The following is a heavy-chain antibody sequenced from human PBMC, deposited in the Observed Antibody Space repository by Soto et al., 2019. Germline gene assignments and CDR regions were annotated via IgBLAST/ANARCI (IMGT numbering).Heavy chain of an antibody. Sequence: EVQILESGGGMVQPGGSLRLSCAGSGFMFSSFAMTWVRQAPGKGLEWVSTTRSNGEHTYYADSVKGRFPVSRDNSKNTLFLEMSSLRAEASAIYYCAKDSKSVSVSAARVYGMDVWGQGTTVTVSS. J-gene: IGHJ6*02. CDR1: GFMFSSFA. D-gene: IGHD2-2*01. V-gene: IGHV3-23*01. CDR3: AKDSKSVSVSAARVYGMDV. CDR2: TRSNGEHT.